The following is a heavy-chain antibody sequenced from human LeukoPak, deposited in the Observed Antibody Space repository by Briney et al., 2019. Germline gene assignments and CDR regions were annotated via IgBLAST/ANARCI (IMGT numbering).Heavy chain of an antibody. Sequence: GSVKVSCKASGYTFTSYGISWVRQAPGQGLEWMGWISAYNGNTNYAQKLQGRVTMTTDTSTSTAYMELRSLRSDDTAVYYCARVGYYGSGRSHYYGMDVWGQGTTVTVSS. V-gene: IGHV1-18*01. J-gene: IGHJ6*02. CDR3: ARVGYYGSGRSHYYGMDV. CDR2: ISAYNGNT. D-gene: IGHD3-10*01. CDR1: GYTFTSYG.